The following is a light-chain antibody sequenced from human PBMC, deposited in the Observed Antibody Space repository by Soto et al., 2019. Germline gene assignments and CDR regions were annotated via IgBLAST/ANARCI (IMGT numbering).Light chain of an antibody. Sequence: EIVFTQSPAILSLSPAERATLSFAASQSVSNEFLAWYQQKPGQAPRLLIYGASTRVTDVPARFSGSGSGADFTLSISRLEPEDFAAYYCQQYGSTPPRTFGQGTKVDI. V-gene: IGKV3-20*01. CDR2: GAS. CDR3: QQYGSTPPRT. J-gene: IGKJ1*01. CDR1: QSVSNEF.